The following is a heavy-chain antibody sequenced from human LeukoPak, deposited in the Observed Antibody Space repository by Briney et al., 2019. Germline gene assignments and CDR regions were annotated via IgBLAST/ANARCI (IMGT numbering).Heavy chain of an antibody. CDR3: SRYSSSWDLDY. CDR2: IRSKGDGGTT. D-gene: IGHD6-13*01. CDR1: GFTFSSYA. V-gene: IGHV3-49*04. Sequence: QTGGSLRLSCAASGFTFSSYAMSWVRQAPGKGLEWVGFIRSKGDGGTTEYAASVKGRFSISRDDSKSIAYLQMNSLKSEDTAVYYCSRYSSSWDLDYWGQGTLVTVSS. J-gene: IGHJ4*02.